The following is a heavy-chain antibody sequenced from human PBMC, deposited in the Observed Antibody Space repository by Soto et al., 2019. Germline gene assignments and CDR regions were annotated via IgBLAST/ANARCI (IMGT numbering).Heavy chain of an antibody. CDR3: ARSRVTYYYDRSAFDI. V-gene: IGHV1-69*01. J-gene: IGHJ3*02. Sequence: QVQLVQSGAEVKKPGSSVKVSCKASGGTFSSYAISWVRQAPGQRLEWMGGIIPIFGTANYAQKFQGRVTITAEESTSTAYMELSSLRSKDTAVYYCARSRVTYYYDRSAFDIWGQGTMVTVSS. D-gene: IGHD3-22*01. CDR1: GGTFSSYA. CDR2: IIPIFGTA.